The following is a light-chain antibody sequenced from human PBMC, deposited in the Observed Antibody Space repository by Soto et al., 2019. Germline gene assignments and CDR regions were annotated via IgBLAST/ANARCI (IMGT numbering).Light chain of an antibody. CDR1: EAVSTN. J-gene: IGKJ1*01. CDR3: QQYENWPWT. V-gene: IGKV3-15*01. CDR2: AAS. Sequence: VVTQSPATVAVFDGEGATLSCGASEAVSTNLAWYQHKPGQAPRLLIYAASTRSTGVPARFSGSGSGTEFTLTISNLQSEDVATYYCQQYENWPWTFAQGTKV.